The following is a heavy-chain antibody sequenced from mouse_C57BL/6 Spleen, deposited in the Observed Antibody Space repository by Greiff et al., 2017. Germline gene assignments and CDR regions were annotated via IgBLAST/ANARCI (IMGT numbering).Heavy chain of an antibody. J-gene: IGHJ4*01. CDR2: INPSTGGT. Sequence: EVQLQQSGPELVKPGASVKISCKASGYSFTGYYMNWVKQSPEKSLEWIGEINPSTGGTPYNQKFKAKATLTVDNSSSTSYMQLKSLTSEDSAVYYCARGLITTVVAEDYAMDYWGQGTSVTVSS. CDR3: ARGLITTVVAEDYAMDY. D-gene: IGHD1-1*01. CDR1: GYSFTGYY. V-gene: IGHV1-42*01.